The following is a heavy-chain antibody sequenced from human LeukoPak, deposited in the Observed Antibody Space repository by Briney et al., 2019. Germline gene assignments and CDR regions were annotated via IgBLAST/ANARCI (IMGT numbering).Heavy chain of an antibody. D-gene: IGHD5-24*01. CDR3: AKDLWGGDGYSTY. Sequence: GGSLRLSCAASGFTFSSYGMHWVRQAPGKGLEGVAFIRYDGSNKYYADSVKGRFTISRDNSKNTLYLQMNSLRAEDTAVYYCAKDLWGGDGYSTYWGQGTLVTVSS. V-gene: IGHV3-30*02. J-gene: IGHJ4*02. CDR1: GFTFSSYG. CDR2: IRYDGSNK.